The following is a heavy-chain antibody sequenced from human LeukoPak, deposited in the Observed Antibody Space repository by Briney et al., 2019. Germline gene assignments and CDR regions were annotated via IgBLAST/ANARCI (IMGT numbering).Heavy chain of an antibody. J-gene: IGHJ6*03. V-gene: IGHV3-23*01. Sequence: GGSLRLSCAASGFTFSSYAMSWVRQAPGKGLEWVSGISGGGGSTYYADSVKGRFTISRDNSKNTLYLQMNSLRAEDTAVYYCAKFPSYQYYYYYMNVWGKGTTVTVSS. CDR2: ISGGGGST. CDR1: GFTFSSYA. CDR3: AKFPSYQYYYYYMNV.